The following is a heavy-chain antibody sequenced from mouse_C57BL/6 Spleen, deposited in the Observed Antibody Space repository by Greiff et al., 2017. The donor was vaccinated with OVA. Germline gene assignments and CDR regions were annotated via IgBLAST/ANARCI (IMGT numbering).Heavy chain of an antibody. Sequence: QVQLKESGAELVKPGASVKLSCKASGYAFSSYWMNWVKQRPGKGLEWIGQIYPGDGATNYNGKFKGKATLTADKSSSTAYMQLSSLTSEDSAVYFCARPSYEYDGAMDYWGQGTSVTVSS. J-gene: IGHJ4*01. V-gene: IGHV1-80*01. CDR2: IYPGDGAT. CDR1: GYAFSSYW. D-gene: IGHD2-4*01. CDR3: ARPSYEYDGAMDY.